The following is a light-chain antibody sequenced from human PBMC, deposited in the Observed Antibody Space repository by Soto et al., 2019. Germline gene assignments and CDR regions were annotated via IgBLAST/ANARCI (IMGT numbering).Light chain of an antibody. CDR2: AAS. J-gene: IGKJ4*01. Sequence: DIQMTQSPPSLSAFVGDRFTITCRASQGISNYLAWYQQKPGKVPKLLIFAASTLQSGVPSRFSGSRSGTDFTLSISSLQPEDVATYYCQKYNSAPLTFGGGTKVDIK. V-gene: IGKV1-27*01. CDR1: QGISNY. CDR3: QKYNSAPLT.